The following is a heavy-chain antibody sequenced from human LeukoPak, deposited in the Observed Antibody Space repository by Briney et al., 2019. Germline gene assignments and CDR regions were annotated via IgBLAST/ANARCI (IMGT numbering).Heavy chain of an antibody. Sequence: PSETLSLTCTVSGGSISSYYWSWIRQPPGKGLEWIGYIYYSGSTNYNPSLKSRVTISVDTSKNQFSLKLSSVTAADTAVYYCARVGAYASLDYWGQGILVTVSS. CDR3: ARVGAYASLDY. D-gene: IGHD4-17*01. CDR2: IYYSGST. V-gene: IGHV4-59*01. CDR1: GGSISSYY. J-gene: IGHJ4*02.